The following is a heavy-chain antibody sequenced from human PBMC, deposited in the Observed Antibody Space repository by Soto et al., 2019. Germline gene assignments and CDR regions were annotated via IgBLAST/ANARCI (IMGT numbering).Heavy chain of an antibody. Sequence: QLQQSGPGLVKPSETLSLTCTVSGGSVSSSSYYWSGIRQPPGKGLEWIGYIYHTGSTKYNPSLESRVTISVDTSKNHLSLKLTSVTTAATAVHYCMRDHDIFDSPPLSQYYYYGMDVWGQGTTVTVSS. CDR3: MRDHDIFDSPPLSQYYYYGMDV. V-gene: IGHV4-61*03. CDR1: GGSVSSSSYY. D-gene: IGHD3-9*01. J-gene: IGHJ6*02. CDR2: IYHTGST.